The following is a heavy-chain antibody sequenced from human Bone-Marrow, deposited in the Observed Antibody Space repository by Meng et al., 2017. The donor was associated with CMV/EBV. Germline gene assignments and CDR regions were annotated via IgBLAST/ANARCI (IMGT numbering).Heavy chain of an antibody. V-gene: IGHV4-61*01. CDR1: GGSVSSGSHY. CDR2: IYYSGSA. CDR3: ARGRLGGAARPRFVDY. D-gene: IGHD6-6*01. Sequence: SETLSLTCTVSGGSVSSGSHYWSWIRQPPGKELEWIGYIYYSGSAKYNPSLKSRVTISVDTSKNQFSLKVTSVTAAATAVYYCARGRLGGAARPRFVDYWGQGTLVTVSS. J-gene: IGHJ4*02.